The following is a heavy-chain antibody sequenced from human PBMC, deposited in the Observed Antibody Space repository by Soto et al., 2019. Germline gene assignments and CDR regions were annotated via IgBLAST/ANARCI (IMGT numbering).Heavy chain of an antibody. D-gene: IGHD6-19*01. CDR2: VFHSAPT. J-gene: IGHJ4*02. CDR3: ARGHYSSGWPIDH. CDR1: GDSLSESY. Sequence: QVQLQASGPGLVKPSETLTLTCTVSGDSLSESYWNRIRKVPGKGLEWIGFVFHSAPTSYNPTLKTRVAISADTSKQTFSLGLTAVTAADTAIYYCARGHYSSGWPIDHWGQGILVTVSS. V-gene: IGHV4-59*01.